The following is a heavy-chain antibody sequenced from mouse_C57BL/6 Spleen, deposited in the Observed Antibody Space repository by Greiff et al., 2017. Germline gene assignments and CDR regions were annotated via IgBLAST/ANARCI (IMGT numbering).Heavy chain of an antibody. Sequence: QVQLQQSGPELVKPGASVKISCKASGYAFSSSWMTWVKQRPGKGLEWIGRIYPGDGDTNYNGKFKGKATLTADKSSSTAYMQLSSLTSEDSAVYFCARAYYGSSYDYAMDYWGQGTSVTVSS. D-gene: IGHD1-1*01. V-gene: IGHV1-82*01. CDR3: ARAYYGSSYDYAMDY. CDR2: IYPGDGDT. J-gene: IGHJ4*01. CDR1: GYAFSSSW.